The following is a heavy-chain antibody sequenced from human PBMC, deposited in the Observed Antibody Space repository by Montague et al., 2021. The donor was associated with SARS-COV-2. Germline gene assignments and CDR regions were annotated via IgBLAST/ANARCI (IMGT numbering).Heavy chain of an antibody. CDR1: GFTFRSYW. CDR3: VRPLWFGGPDYYFDS. CDR2: IRPDGTST. Sequence: LRLSCAASGFTFRSYWMHWVRQVPGRGLVWVSRIRPDGTSTHYAASVKGRFVISRDNAKNTLSLEMTNLRVDDTAIYYCVRPLWFGGPDYYFDSWGQGTLVSVSS. V-gene: IGHV3-74*01. J-gene: IGHJ4*02. D-gene: IGHD3-10*01.